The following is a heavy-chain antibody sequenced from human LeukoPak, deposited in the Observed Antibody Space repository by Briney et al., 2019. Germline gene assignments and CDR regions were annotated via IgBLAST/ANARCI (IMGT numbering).Heavy chain of an antibody. CDR2: INHSGST. Sequence: SETLSLTCAVYGGSFSGYYWSWIRQPPGKGLEWIGEINHSGSTNYNPSLKSRVTISVDTSKNQFSLKLSSVTAADTAVYYCARARYGDYVGDDYRGQGTLVTVSS. CDR1: GGSFSGYY. D-gene: IGHD4-17*01. CDR3: ARARYGDYVGDDY. V-gene: IGHV4-34*01. J-gene: IGHJ4*02.